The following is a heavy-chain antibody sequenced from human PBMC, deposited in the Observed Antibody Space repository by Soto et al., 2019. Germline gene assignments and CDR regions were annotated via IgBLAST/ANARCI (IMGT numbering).Heavy chain of an antibody. CDR3: ARVGWEDDSSGSFDY. CDR2: IYYSGST. V-gene: IGHV4-61*01. D-gene: IGHD3-22*01. Sequence: SETLSLTCTVSGGSVSSGSYYWSWIRKPPGKGLEWIGYIYYSGSTNYNPSLKSRVTISVDTSKNQFSLKLSSVTAADTAVYYCARVGWEDDSSGSFDYWGQGTLVTVSS. CDR1: GGSVSSGSYY. J-gene: IGHJ4*02.